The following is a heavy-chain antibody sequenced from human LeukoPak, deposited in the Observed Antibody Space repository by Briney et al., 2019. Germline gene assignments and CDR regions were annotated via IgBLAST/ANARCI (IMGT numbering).Heavy chain of an antibody. CDR1: GFTFSSYG. D-gene: IGHD6-19*01. Sequence: PGGSLRLSCAASGFTFSSYGMSWVRQAPGKGLEWVSAISGSGGSTYYADSVKGRFTISRDNSKNTLYLQMNSLRAEDTAVYYCAKDRLQQWLVRSWFDPWGQGTLVTVSS. CDR3: AKDRLQQWLVRSWFDP. CDR2: ISGSGGST. V-gene: IGHV3-23*01. J-gene: IGHJ5*02.